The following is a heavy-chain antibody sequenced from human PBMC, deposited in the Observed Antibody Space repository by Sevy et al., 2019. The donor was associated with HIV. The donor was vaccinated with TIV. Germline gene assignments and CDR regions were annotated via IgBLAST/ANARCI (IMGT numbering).Heavy chain of an antibody. CDR2: IRGSSNYI. CDR1: EFTFSSYN. Sequence: GGSLRLSCAASEFTFSSYNMNWVRQAPGKGLEWVSYIRGSSNYIYYAESVKGRFNISRDNVKDTLYLQMNSLRADDTAVYYCARGPPDGSYDYFDYWGQGTLVTVSS. J-gene: IGHJ4*02. CDR3: ARGPPDGSYDYFDY. V-gene: IGHV3-21*05. D-gene: IGHD1-26*01.